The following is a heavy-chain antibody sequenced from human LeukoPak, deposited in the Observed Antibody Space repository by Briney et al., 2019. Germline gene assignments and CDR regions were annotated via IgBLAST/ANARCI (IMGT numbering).Heavy chain of an antibody. V-gene: IGHV4-59*01. CDR1: GGYISSYY. J-gene: IGHJ4*02. D-gene: IGHD1-1*01. Sequence: SETLSLTCTVSGGYISSYYWSWIRQPPGKGLEWIGYIYYSGSTNYNPSLKSRVTISVDTSKNQFSLKLSSVTAADTAVYYCAVTPIQANYFDYWGQGTLVTVSS. CDR3: AVTPIQANYFDY. CDR2: IYYSGST.